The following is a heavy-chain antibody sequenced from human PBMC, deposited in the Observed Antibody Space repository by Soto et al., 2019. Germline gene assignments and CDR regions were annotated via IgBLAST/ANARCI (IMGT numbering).Heavy chain of an antibody. J-gene: IGHJ6*02. Sequence: ASVKVSCKASGYTFTGYYMHWVRQAPGQGLEWMGWINPNSGGTNYAQKFQGWVTMTRDTSISTAYMELSRLRSDDTAVYYCAREVGIFGVVINYGMDVWGQGTTVTVSS. CDR3: AREVGIFGVVINYGMDV. CDR2: INPNSGGT. D-gene: IGHD3-3*01. V-gene: IGHV1-2*04. CDR1: GYTFTGYY.